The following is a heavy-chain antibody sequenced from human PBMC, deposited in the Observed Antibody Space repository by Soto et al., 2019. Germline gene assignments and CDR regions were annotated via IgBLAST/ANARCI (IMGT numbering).Heavy chain of an antibody. Sequence: TETLSLTCPVYAGSLSGYYWIWIRQPPEKGLECIGEINHSRSTNHNPSLTRRITRSVDTSKNQSSLKLSSVTAADTAVYYWARGGIVVVPARGWFDPWGQETLVTVSS. CDR3: ARGGIVVVPARGWFDP. CDR2: INHSRST. J-gene: IGHJ5*02. D-gene: IGHD2-2*01. CDR1: AGSLSGYY. V-gene: IGHV4-34*01.